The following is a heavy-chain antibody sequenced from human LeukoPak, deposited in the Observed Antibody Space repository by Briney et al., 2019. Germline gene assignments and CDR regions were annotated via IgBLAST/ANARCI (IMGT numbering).Heavy chain of an antibody. CDR1: GGSISSGGYY. J-gene: IGHJ1*01. CDR3: ARADGDWKRYLQH. D-gene: IGHD2-21*02. CDR2: IYFIGTT. V-gene: IGHV4-31*03. Sequence: PSETPSLTCTVSGGSISSGGYYWSWIRQQPEKGLELIGYIYFIGTTYYNPSLRSRVTISVDTSKNQFSLRLSSVTAADTAVYYCARADGDWKRYLQHWGQGTLVTVSS.